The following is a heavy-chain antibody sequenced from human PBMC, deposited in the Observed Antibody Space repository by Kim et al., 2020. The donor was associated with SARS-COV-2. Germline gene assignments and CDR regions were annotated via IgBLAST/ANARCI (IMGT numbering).Heavy chain of an antibody. CDR1: GDSLSSGAYY. CDR3: ARDGGMTLPTTFDP. CDR2: IYYTGNK. J-gene: IGHJ5*02. V-gene: IGHV4-31*03. D-gene: IGHD1-1*01. Sequence: SETLSLTCSVFGDSLSSGAYYWTWIRQCPGKGLEWIGYIYYTGNKYNNPSLKSRVTISVDTSKNQFSLKLTSVTAADTAVYFCARDGGMTLPTTFDPWGQGTLVTVSS.